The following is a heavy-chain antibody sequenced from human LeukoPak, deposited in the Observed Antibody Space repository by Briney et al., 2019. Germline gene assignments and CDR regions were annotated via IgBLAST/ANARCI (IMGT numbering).Heavy chain of an antibody. Sequence: GRSLRLSCAASGFTFSSYAMHWVRQAPGKGLEWVAVISYDGSNKYYADSVKGRFTISRDNSKNTLYLQMNSLRAEDTAVYYCAGYSLHYFDYWGQGTLVTVSS. CDR3: AGYSLHYFDY. D-gene: IGHD5-18*01. CDR2: ISYDGSNK. J-gene: IGHJ4*02. V-gene: IGHV3-30*04. CDR1: GFTFSSYA.